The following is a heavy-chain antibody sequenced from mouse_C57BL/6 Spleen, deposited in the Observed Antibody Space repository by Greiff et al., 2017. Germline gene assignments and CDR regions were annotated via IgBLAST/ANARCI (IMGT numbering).Heavy chain of an antibody. V-gene: IGHV1-55*01. CDR3: AREILRTSYGGY. CDR2: IYPGSGST. Sequence: VQLQQPGAELVKPGASVKMSCKASGYTFTSYWITWVKQRPGQGLEWIGDIYPGSGSTNYNEKFKSKATLTVDTSSSTAYMQLSSLTSEDSAVYYCAREILRTSYGGYWGQGTTLTVSS. CDR1: GYTFTSYW. J-gene: IGHJ2*01. D-gene: IGHD1-1*01.